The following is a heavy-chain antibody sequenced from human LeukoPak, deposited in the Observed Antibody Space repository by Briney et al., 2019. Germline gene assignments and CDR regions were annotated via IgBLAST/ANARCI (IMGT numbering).Heavy chain of an antibody. V-gene: IGHV4-30-2*01. D-gene: IGHD6-13*01. Sequence: SETLSLTCTVSGGSISSGGYYWNWIRQPPGKGLEWIGYIHQSGSTYYNPSLKSRVTISVDRSKNQFSLNLNSVTAADTAVYYCARDRGSWYNYWGQGTLVTVSS. CDR3: ARDRGSWYNY. J-gene: IGHJ4*02. CDR2: IHQSGST. CDR1: GGSISSGGYY.